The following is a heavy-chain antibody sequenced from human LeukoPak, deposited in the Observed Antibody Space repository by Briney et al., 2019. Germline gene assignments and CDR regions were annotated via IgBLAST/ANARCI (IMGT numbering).Heavy chain of an antibody. J-gene: IGHJ4*02. CDR1: GFTFSLYA. Sequence: GGSLRLSCAASGFTFSLYAMNWVRQAPGKGLEWVSYINDESSDIHYAGSVRGRFTISRDDARQTLYLQLSSLRVEDTAVYYCARDTFQPGLVDSWGQGTLVTVSS. V-gene: IGHV3-21*05. CDR3: ARDTFQPGLVDS. D-gene: IGHD2-2*01. CDR2: INDESSDI.